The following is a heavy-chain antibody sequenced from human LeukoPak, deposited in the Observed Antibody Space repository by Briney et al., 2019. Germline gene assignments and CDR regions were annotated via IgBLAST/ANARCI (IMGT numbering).Heavy chain of an antibody. D-gene: IGHD1-1*01. V-gene: IGHV3-74*01. CDR2: IHRDGSTT. CDR1: GFRLSSFW. J-gene: IGHJ4*02. CDR3: VGRPWNFDY. Sequence: GSLRLSCAAPGFRLSSFWMHWVRQVPGKGLVWVSHIHRDGSTTSYADSVKGRFTISRDDAKNTVYLHMTSLKAEDTAVYYCVGRPWNFDYWGQGTLVTVSS.